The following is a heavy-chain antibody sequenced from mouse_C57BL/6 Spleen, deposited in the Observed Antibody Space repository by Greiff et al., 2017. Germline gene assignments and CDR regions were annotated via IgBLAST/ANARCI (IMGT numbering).Heavy chain of an antibody. V-gene: IGHV5-9*01. Sequence: EVQLVESGGGLVKPGGSLKLSCAASGFTFSSYTMSWVRQTPEKRLEWVATISGGGGNTYYPDSVKGRFTISRDTAKNTLYLQMSSLRSEDTALYYCARAYDPSYFDYWGQGTTLTVSS. D-gene: IGHD6-5*01. CDR1: GFTFSSYT. J-gene: IGHJ2*01. CDR2: ISGGGGNT. CDR3: ARAYDPSYFDY.